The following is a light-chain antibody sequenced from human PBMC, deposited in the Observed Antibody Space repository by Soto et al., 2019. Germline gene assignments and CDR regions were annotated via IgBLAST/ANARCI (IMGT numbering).Light chain of an antibody. J-gene: IGLJ2*01. CDR3: SSYTTSGTLS. Sequence: QSALTQPASVSGSPGQSITISCTGTSSDVGRYNYVSWYQQHPGKAPKLMIYDVSNRPSGVSNRFSGPKSGDTASLTISGLQAEDEADYYCSSYTTSGTLSFGGGTKLTVL. CDR1: SSDVGRYNY. V-gene: IGLV2-14*03. CDR2: DVS.